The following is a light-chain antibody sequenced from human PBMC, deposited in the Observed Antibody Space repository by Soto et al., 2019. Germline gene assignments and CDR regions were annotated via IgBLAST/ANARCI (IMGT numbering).Light chain of an antibody. CDR3: CSYAGSSTLV. CDR1: SSEVGSYNL. Sequence: QSVLTQPASVSGSPGQSIPISCTGTSSEVGSYNLVSWYQQHPGKAPKLMIYEGSKRPSGVSNRFSGSKSGNTASLTISGLQAEDEADYYCCSYAGSSTLVFGSGTKVTVL. V-gene: IGLV2-23*01. CDR2: EGS. J-gene: IGLJ1*01.